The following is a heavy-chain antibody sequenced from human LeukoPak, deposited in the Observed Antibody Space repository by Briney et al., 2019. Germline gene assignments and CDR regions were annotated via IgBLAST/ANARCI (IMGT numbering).Heavy chain of an antibody. CDR3: ARDRVDMRHAFDI. CDR2: ISGSGGST. Sequence: GGSLRLSCAASGFTFSSYAMSWVRQAPGKGLEWVSAISGSGGSTYYADSVKGRFTSSRDNSKNTLYLQMNSLRAEDTAVYYCARDRVDMRHAFDIWGQGTMVTVSS. V-gene: IGHV3-23*01. J-gene: IGHJ3*02. D-gene: IGHD2-15*01. CDR1: GFTFSSYA.